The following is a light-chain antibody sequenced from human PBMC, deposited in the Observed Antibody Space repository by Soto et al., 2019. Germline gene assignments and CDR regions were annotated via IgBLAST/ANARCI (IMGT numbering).Light chain of an antibody. CDR3: KQYDSSPPT. V-gene: IGKV3-20*01. J-gene: IGKJ1*01. CDR1: QSVSNSY. Sequence: EFVLTQSPGTLSLSPGERATLSCRASQSVSNSYVAWYQQKSGQAPRLIIYDTSSRVTGIPDRFSGSGSGTDFTLNINRLETEDLAVYYCKQYDSSPPTVGQGKKGEIK. CDR2: DTS.